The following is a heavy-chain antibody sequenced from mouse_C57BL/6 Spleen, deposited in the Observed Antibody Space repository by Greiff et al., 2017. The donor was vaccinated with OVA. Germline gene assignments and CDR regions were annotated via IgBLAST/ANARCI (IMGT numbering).Heavy chain of an antibody. V-gene: IGHV3-6*01. CDR3: ARANDYDDLWAMDY. CDR1: GYSITSGYY. CDR2: ISYDGSN. J-gene: IGHJ4*01. Sequence: EVQLVESGPGLVKPSQSLSLTCSVTGYSITSGYYWYWIRQFPGNKLEWMGYISYDGSNNYNPSLKNRISITRDTSKNQFFLKLNSVTTEDTATYYCARANDYDDLWAMDYWGQGTSVTVSS. D-gene: IGHD2-4*01.